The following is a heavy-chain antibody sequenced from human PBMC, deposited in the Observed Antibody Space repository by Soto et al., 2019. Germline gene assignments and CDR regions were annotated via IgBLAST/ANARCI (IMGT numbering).Heavy chain of an antibody. J-gene: IGHJ4*02. CDR3: ARDVGATDY. Sequence: PGGSLGLSCAASGFTFSDYYMTWIREAPGKGMEVLAYISNSGSHPEYTDSVKGRFTISRDKGKNSLSLQMNSLRTKDTAVSYCARDVGATDYWGQGTLVTGSS. V-gene: IGHV3-11*01. CDR2: ISNSGSHP. CDR1: GFTFSDYY. D-gene: IGHD1-26*01.